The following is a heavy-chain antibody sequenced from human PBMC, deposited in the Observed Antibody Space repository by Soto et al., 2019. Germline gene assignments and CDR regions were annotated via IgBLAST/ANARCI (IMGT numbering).Heavy chain of an antibody. Sequence: GASVKVSCKASGYTFTGYYIHWVRQAPGQGLEWMGWINPNTGVTKYAQKFQGRVIMTRDTSISTAYMDLSSLTSDDTAIYYCARAAVGGEYYYLDYWGLGTLVTVSS. J-gene: IGHJ4*02. CDR3: ARAAVGGEYYYLDY. CDR2: INPNTGVT. D-gene: IGHD3-10*01. V-gene: IGHV1-2*02. CDR1: GYTFTGYY.